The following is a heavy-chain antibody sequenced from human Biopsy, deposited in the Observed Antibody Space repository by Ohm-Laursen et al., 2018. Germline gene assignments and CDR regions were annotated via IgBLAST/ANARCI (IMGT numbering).Heavy chain of an antibody. J-gene: IGHJ4*02. CDR1: GFDFSDYS. CDR2: IFAGGGRT. Sequence: SLRLSCAASGFDFSDYSMSWVRQAPGKGLEWVSIIFAGGGRTYYADSVKGRFTISRDISENTVSLQMNSLRAEDTAVYYCARTIMVGGVILNYFDYWGQGTLVTVSS. V-gene: IGHV3-53*01. CDR3: ARTIMVGGVILNYFDY. D-gene: IGHD3-10*01.